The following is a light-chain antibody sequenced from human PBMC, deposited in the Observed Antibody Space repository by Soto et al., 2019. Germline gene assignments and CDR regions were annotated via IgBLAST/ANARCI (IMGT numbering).Light chain of an antibody. CDR1: QSVSSTY. CDR2: GAS. V-gene: IGKV3-20*01. CDR3: QQYGSSPPYT. J-gene: IGKJ2*01. Sequence: EIVLTQSPGTLSWSTGERATLSCRASQSVSSTYLAWYQQKPGQAPRLLLYGASSRATGIPDRFSGSGSGTDFTLTISRLEPEDFAVYYCQQYGSSPPYTFGQGTKLEIK.